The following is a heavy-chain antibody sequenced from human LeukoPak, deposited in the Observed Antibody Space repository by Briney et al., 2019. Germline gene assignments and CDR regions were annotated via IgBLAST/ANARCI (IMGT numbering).Heavy chain of an antibody. V-gene: IGHV3-9*01. J-gene: IGHJ6*02. Sequence: VRLLCGVWGFPLEDYATHCVRRSRGEGGEGVSRIGGNRGSRGYADSVKGRFTISRDNAKNALYLQMNSLRAEDTALYYCAKDSVSRAGYRVGMDVWGQGTTVTVSS. CDR1: GFPLEDYA. CDR2: IGGNRGSR. CDR3: AKDSVSRAGYRVGMDV. D-gene: IGHD5-12*01.